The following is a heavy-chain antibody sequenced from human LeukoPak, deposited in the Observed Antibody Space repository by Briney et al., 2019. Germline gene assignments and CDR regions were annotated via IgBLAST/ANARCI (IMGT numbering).Heavy chain of an antibody. CDR2: INHNGNVN. Sequence: PGGSLRLSCAASGFTFSSYWMNWARQAPGKGLEWVASINHNGNVNYYVDSVKGRFTISRDNAKNSLYLQMSNLRAEDTAVYFCAIITGTSHGGLRWGHYYYYYGMDVWGQGTTVTVSS. CDR3: AIITGTSHGGLRWGHYYYYYGMDV. D-gene: IGHD1-7*01. V-gene: IGHV3-7*03. CDR1: GFTFSSYW. J-gene: IGHJ6*02.